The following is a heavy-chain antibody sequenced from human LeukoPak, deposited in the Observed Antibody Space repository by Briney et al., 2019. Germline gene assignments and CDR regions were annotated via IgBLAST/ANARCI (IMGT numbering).Heavy chain of an antibody. D-gene: IGHD6-19*01. Sequence: GGSLRLSCAASGFTFSSDWMHWVRQGPGKGLVWVSRVNSDGGSTNYADSVKGRLTTSRDNAKNTLYLQMNSLRAGDTAVYYCARSSGRSPFDMWGQGTMVTVSS. CDR3: ARSSGRSPFDM. V-gene: IGHV3-74*01. J-gene: IGHJ3*02. CDR2: VNSDGGST. CDR1: GFTFSSDW.